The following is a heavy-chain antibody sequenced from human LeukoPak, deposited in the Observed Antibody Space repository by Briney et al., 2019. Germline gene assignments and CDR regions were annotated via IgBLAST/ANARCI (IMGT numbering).Heavy chain of an antibody. V-gene: IGHV3-66*01. D-gene: IGHD2/OR15-2a*01. J-gene: IGHJ4*02. CDR3: ARRASMAEFDY. CDR1: GFTVSSNY. CDR2: IYSGGST. Sequence: GSLRLSCAASGFTVSSNYMSWVRQAPGKGLEWVSVIYSGGSTYYADSVKGRFTISRDNSKNTLYLQMNSLGAEDTAVYYCARRASMAEFDYWGQGTLVTVSS.